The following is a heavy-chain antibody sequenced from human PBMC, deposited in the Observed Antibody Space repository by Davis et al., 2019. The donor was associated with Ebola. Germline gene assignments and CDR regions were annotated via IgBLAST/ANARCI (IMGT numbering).Heavy chain of an antibody. CDR2: IDHSGGT. CDR3: ARGAGTHYFDY. J-gene: IGHJ4*02. Sequence: PGGSLRLSCAVYGGSFSGYYWSWIRQPPGKGLEWIGEIDHSGGTNYNPSLKSRVTISVDTSKNQFSLKLSSVTAADTAVYYCARGAGTHYFDYWGQGTLVTVSS. V-gene: IGHV4-34*01. CDR1: GGSFSGYY. D-gene: IGHD6-19*01.